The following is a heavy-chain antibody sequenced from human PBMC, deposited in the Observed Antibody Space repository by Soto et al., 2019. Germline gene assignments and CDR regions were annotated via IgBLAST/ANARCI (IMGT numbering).Heavy chain of an antibody. CDR3: VRISVRPRAIRTAPGRWYFDL. V-gene: IGHV3-11*01. D-gene: IGHD1-1*01. CDR1: GFSFSDYY. CDR2: ISTSGCTL. J-gene: IGHJ2*01. Sequence: QVQLVESGGGLVKPGGSLRLSCAASGFSFSDYYMSWIRQAPGKGLEWISYISTSGCTLFYADSVKGRFTISRDNARNSLYLQISSLRAEDTAVYYCVRISVRPRAIRTAPGRWYFDLWGRGALATVSS.